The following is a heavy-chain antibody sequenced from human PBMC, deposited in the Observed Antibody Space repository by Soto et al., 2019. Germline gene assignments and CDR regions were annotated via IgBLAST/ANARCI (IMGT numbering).Heavy chain of an antibody. V-gene: IGHV1-8*01. CDR3: ARRGYSSSWYYYYYYGMDV. J-gene: IGHJ6*02. CDR1: GCTFTSYD. Sequence: QVQLVQTRAEVKKPGASVKVSCKASGCTFTSYDINWVRQATGQGLEWMGWMNPNSGNTGYAQKIQGRVTMTRNTSISTVYMELSSLRSEDTAVYYCARRGYSSSWYYYYYYGMDVWGQGTTVTVSS. CDR2: MNPNSGNT. D-gene: IGHD6-13*01.